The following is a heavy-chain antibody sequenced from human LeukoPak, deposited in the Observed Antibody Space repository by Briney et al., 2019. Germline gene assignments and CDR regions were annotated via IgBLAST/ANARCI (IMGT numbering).Heavy chain of an antibody. V-gene: IGHV3-23*01. CDR3: AKDSFWSDSSCYSKPTTFDS. CDR1: GFTFSTYA. CDR2: ISAGSDNT. J-gene: IGHJ4*02. Sequence: PGGSLRLSCTATGFTFSTYAMNWVRQAPGKGLEWVSAISAGSDNTYYADSVKGRFTISRDNSKNTLYLQMNSLTPDDTAVYYCAKDSFWSDSSCYSKPTTFDSWGQGTLVTVSS. D-gene: IGHD2-15*01.